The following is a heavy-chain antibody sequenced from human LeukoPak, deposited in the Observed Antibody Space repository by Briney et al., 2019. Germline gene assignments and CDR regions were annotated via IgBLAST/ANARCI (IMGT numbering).Heavy chain of an antibody. CDR3: ARADYGDYGVDY. V-gene: IGHV3-21*01. CDR2: ITSDAYI. CDR1: GFPLSISN. J-gene: IGHJ4*02. Sequence: GGSLRLSCAASGFPLSISNLNWFRQAPGKGLEWVSSITSDAYIYYADSLKGRFSISRDNAKNSVSLQMISLRAEDTAVYYCARADYGDYGVDYWGQGALVTVSS. D-gene: IGHD4-17*01.